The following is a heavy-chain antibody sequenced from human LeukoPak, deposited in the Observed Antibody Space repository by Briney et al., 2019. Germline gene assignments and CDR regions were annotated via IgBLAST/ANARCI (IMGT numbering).Heavy chain of an antibody. CDR1: GGSISSYY. V-gene: IGHV4-4*07. CDR3: ARDKYYYDSSGSIRFDY. Sequence: PSETLSLTCTVSGGSISSYYWSWIRQPAGKGLEWIGRIYTSGSTNYNPSLKSRVTMSVDTSKNQFSLKLSSVTAADTVVYYCARDKYYYDSSGSIRFDYWGQGTLVTVSS. D-gene: IGHD3-22*01. J-gene: IGHJ4*02. CDR2: IYTSGST.